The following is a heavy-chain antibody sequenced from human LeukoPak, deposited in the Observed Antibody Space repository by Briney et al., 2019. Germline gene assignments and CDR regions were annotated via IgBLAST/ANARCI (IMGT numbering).Heavy chain of an antibody. CDR2: INHSGST. Sequence: SETLSLTCAVYGGSFSGYYWSWIRQPPGKGLEWIGEINHSGSTNYNPSLKSRVTISVDTSRNQFSLKLNSVTAADTAVYYCAKSNGYGLIDIWGQGTMVTVPS. V-gene: IGHV4-34*01. CDR1: GGSFSGYY. CDR3: AKSNGYGLIDI. J-gene: IGHJ3*02. D-gene: IGHD3-22*01.